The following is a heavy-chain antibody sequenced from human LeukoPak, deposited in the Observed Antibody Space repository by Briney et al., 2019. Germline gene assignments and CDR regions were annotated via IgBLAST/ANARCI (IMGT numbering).Heavy chain of an antibody. CDR3: ARNLAGYTYGYSQDLHYLDY. CDR1: GFTFSSYS. CDR2: ISSSSSYI. D-gene: IGHD5-18*01. Sequence: GGSLRLSCAASGFTFSSYSMNWVRQAPGKGLERVSSISSSSSYIYYADSVKGRFTISRDNAKNSLYLQMNSLRDEDTAVYYCARNLAGYTYGYSQDLHYLDYWGQGTVVTVSS. V-gene: IGHV3-21*01. J-gene: IGHJ4*02.